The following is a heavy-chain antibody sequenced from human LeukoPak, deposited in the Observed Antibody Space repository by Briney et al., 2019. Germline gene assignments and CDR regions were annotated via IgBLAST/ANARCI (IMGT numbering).Heavy chain of an antibody. D-gene: IGHD1-26*01. J-gene: IGHJ3*02. Sequence: SETLSLTCTVSGGSISSSSYYWGWIRQPPGKGLEWIGSIYYSGSTYYNPSLKSRVTISVDTSKNQFSLKLSSVTAADTAVYYCARVGVPIVGATNAFDIWGQGTMVTVSS. CDR3: ARVGVPIVGATNAFDI. V-gene: IGHV4-39*07. CDR1: GGSISSSSYY. CDR2: IYYSGST.